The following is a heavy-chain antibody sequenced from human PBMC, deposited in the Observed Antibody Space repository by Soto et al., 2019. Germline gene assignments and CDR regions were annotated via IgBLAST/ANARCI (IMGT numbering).Heavy chain of an antibody. CDR3: ARESEDLTSNFDY. Sequence: EVQLVQSGGGLVQPGGSLRLSCAASGFAFSSYSMTWVRQAPGKGLEWVSYISSTTNYIYYADSMKGRFTVSRDNAKNSVYLDMNSLSAEDTAVYYCARESEDLTSNFDYWGQGTLVTVSS. J-gene: IGHJ4*02. CDR2: ISSTTNYI. CDR1: GFAFSSYS. V-gene: IGHV3-48*04.